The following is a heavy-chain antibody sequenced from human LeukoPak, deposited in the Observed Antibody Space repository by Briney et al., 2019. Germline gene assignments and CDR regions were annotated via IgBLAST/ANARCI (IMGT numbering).Heavy chain of an antibody. CDR1: GYSFTSYW. Sequence: GESLKISCKGSGYSFTSYWIGWVRQMPGKGLEWMGIIYPGDSDTRYSPSFQGQVTISADKSISTAYLQWSSLKASDTAMYYCARRGGYCSGGSCYSKYWLDPWGQGTLVTVSS. CDR3: ARRGGYCSGGSCYSKYWLDP. CDR2: IYPGDSDT. V-gene: IGHV5-51*01. D-gene: IGHD2-15*01. J-gene: IGHJ5*02.